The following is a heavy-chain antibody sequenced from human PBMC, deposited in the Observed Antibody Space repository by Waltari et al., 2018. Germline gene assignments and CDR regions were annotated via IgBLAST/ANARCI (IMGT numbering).Heavy chain of an antibody. D-gene: IGHD3-3*01. J-gene: IGHJ3*02. V-gene: IGHV3-23*04. CDR3: AKKVEEWRAFHI. CDR1: GFTFSSNA. CDR2: ISGSGGST. Sequence: EVQLVESGGGLVQPGGSLRLSCATSGFTFSSNAMSWVRQAPGKGLEWVSSISGSGGSTYYGDSGKGRFTISRDNSKNTLYLQMNSLRAEDTAIYYCAKKVEEWRAFHIWGQGTMVTVSS.